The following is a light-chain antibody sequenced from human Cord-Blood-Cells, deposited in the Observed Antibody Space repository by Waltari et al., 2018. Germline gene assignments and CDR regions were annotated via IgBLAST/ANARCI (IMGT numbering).Light chain of an antibody. V-gene: IGLV2-14*01. J-gene: IGLJ2*01. CDR3: SSYTSSSVV. CDR1: SSEVGGYNY. CDR2: DVS. Sequence: QSPLTQPAPVSGSPGQSITIPCPGTSSEVGGYNYVSWYQQHPGKAPKLMIYDVSNRPSGVSNRFSGSKSGNTASLTISGLQAEDEADYYCSSYTSSSVVFGGGTKLTVL.